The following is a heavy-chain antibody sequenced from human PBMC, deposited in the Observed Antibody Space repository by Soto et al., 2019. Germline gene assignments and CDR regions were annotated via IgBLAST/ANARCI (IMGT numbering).Heavy chain of an antibody. V-gene: IGHV1-46*01. D-gene: IGHD3-22*01. CDR2: INPSGGST. CDR3: ARDLGNYYDSSGYYYDY. CDR1: GYTFTSYY. J-gene: IGHJ4*02. Sequence: ASVKVSCKASGYTFTSYYMHWVRQAPGQGLEWMGIINPSGGSTSYAQKFQGRVTMTRDTPTSTVYMELSSLRSEDTAVYYCARDLGNYYDSSGYYYDYWGQGTLVTLSS.